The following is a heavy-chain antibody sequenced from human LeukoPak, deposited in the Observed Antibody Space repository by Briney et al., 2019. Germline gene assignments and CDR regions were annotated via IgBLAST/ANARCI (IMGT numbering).Heavy chain of an antibody. V-gene: IGHV4-34*01. J-gene: IGHJ6*03. CDR1: GGSFSGYY. Sequence: SETLSLTCAVYGGSFSGYYWSWIREPPGKGLEWIGEINHSGSTNYNPSLKSRVTISVDTSKNQFSLKLSSVTAADTAVYYCARGGGGDIVVVPAAHMDVWGKGTTVTVSS. D-gene: IGHD2-2*01. CDR2: INHSGST. CDR3: ARGGGGDIVVVPAAHMDV.